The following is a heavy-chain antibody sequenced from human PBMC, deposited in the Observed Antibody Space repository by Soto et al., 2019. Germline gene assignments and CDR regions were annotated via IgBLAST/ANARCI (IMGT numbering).Heavy chain of an antibody. D-gene: IGHD4-17*01. Sequence: GGSLRLSCAASGFTFSSYGMHWVRQAPGKGLEWVAVISYDGSNKYYADSVKGRFTISRDNSKNTLYLQMNSLRAEDTAVYYCANGKRDGDYYYYYMDVWGKGTTVTVSS. V-gene: IGHV3-30*18. CDR1: GFTFSSYG. CDR2: ISYDGSNK. J-gene: IGHJ6*03. CDR3: ANGKRDGDYYYYYMDV.